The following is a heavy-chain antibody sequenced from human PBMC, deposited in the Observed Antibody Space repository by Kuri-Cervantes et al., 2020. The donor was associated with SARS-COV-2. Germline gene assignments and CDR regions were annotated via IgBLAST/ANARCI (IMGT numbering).Heavy chain of an antibody. CDR3: ARETCSSTSCYYFDY. CDR1: GFTFSSYA. J-gene: IGHJ4*02. Sequence: GESLKISCAASGFTFSSYAMHWVRQAPGKGLEWVGRTRNKANSYTTEYAASVKGRFTISRDDSKNSLYLQMNSLKTEDTAVYYCARETCSSTSCYYFDYWGQGTLVTVSS. V-gene: IGHV3-72*01. D-gene: IGHD2-2*01. CDR2: TRNKANSYTT.